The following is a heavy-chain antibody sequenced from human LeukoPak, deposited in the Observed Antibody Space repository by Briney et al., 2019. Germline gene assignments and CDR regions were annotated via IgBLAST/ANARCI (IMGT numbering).Heavy chain of an antibody. CDR1: GYTFTGYY. CDR2: IDPNSGGT. J-gene: IGHJ4*02. D-gene: IGHD3-10*01. CDR3: ARDHYGYSSGSGFDC. Sequence: SVKVSCKASGYTFTGYYMHWVRQAPGQGLEWMGRIDPNSGGTNYAQRFQGRVTMTRDTSISTAYMELSRLRSDDTAVYYCARDHYGYSSGSGFDCWGQGILVTVSS. V-gene: IGHV1-2*06.